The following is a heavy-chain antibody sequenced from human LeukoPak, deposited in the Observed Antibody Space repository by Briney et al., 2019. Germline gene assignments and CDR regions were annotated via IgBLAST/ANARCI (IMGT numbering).Heavy chain of an antibody. J-gene: IGHJ4*02. V-gene: IGHV3-30*04. CDR3: ASAQGIAVTGTLYY. Sequence: GGSLRLSCAASGFTFSSYTMHWVRQAPGKGLEWVTVISYDGSNTYYADSAKGRFTISRDNSKNTLYLQMNSLRPEDTAVYYCASAQGIAVTGTLYYWGQGTQVTVSS. CDR2: ISYDGSNT. CDR1: GFTFSSYT. D-gene: IGHD6-19*01.